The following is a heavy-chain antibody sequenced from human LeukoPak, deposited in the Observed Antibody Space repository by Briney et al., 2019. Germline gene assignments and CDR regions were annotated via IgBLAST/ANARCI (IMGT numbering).Heavy chain of an antibody. Sequence: PPGGSLRLSCAASGFSLRNYWMSWVRQAPGKGLEWVSAINANGGSTFYADSVKGRFTISRDNSKNTLYLQMSSLRAEDTAVYYCAKGGGLPDYWGQGTLVTVSS. V-gene: IGHV3-23*01. CDR3: AKGGGLPDY. CDR2: INANGGST. J-gene: IGHJ4*02. CDR1: GFSLRNYW.